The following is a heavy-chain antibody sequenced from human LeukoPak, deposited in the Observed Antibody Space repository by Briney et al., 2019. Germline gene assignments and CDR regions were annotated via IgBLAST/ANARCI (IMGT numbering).Heavy chain of an antibody. V-gene: IGHV1-18*01. Sequence: ASVKVSCKASGYTFTSYGISWVRQAPGQGLEWMGWISAYNGNTNYAQKLQGRVTMTTDTPTSTAYMELRSLRSDDTAVYYCASGPTSGWYGEYWGQGTLVTVSS. CDR2: ISAYNGNT. J-gene: IGHJ4*02. D-gene: IGHD6-19*01. CDR1: GYTFTSYG. CDR3: ASGPTSGWYGEY.